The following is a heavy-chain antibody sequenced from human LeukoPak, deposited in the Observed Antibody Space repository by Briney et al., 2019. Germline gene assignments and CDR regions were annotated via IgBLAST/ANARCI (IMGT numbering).Heavy chain of an antibody. J-gene: IGHJ4*02. CDR2: IYYSGST. CDR3: ASATRGRIDY. Sequence: PSETLSLTCTVSGGSISSYYWSWIRQPPGKGLEWIGYIYYSGSTNYNPSLKSRVTISVDTPKNQFSLKLSSVTAADTAVYYCASATRGRIDYWGQGTLVTVSS. D-gene: IGHD5-12*01. CDR1: GGSISSYY. V-gene: IGHV4-59*01.